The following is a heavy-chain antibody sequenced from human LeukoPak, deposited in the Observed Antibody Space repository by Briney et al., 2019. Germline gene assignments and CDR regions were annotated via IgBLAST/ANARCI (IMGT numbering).Heavy chain of an antibody. CDR2: IYTSGTT. V-gene: IGHV4-4*07. CDR3: AGEAGGGYARAFDI. Sequence: PSETLSLTCIVSGGSISSYSRTWIRQPAGEGLEWIGRIYTSGTTNYEPSLKSRVTMSVDTSKNQFSLKLSSVTAADTAVYYCAGEAGGGYARAFDIWGQGTMVTVSS. J-gene: IGHJ3*02. CDR1: GGSISSYS. D-gene: IGHD5-12*01.